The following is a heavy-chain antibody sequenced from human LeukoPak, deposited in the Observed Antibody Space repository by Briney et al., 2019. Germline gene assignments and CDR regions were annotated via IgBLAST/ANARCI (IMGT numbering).Heavy chain of an antibody. J-gene: IGHJ6*03. CDR1: GDSVSGNSGA. D-gene: IGHD5-12*01. V-gene: IGHV6-1*01. CDR2: TYYSSKWYN. Sequence: KLSQTLSLTCAISGDSVSGNSGAWNWIRQSPSRGLEWLGRTYYSSKWYNDYAVSVKSRITINPDTSKNQFSLQLNLTLEDTAVYYCVRGWLRSYMDVWGKGTTVTVSS. CDR3: VRGWLRSYMDV.